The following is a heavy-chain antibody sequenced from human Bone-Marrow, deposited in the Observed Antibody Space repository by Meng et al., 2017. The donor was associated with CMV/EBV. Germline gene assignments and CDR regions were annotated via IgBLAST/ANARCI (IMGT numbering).Heavy chain of an antibody. CDR3: ARTRITMVRGVIATYYLDY. J-gene: IGHJ4*02. CDR1: GYSFTSYW. Sequence: GESLKISCKGSGYSFTSYWIGWVRQMPGKGLEWMGIIYPGDSDTRYSPSFQGQVTISADKSISTAYLQWSSLKASDTAMYYCARTRITMVRGVIATYYLDYWGQGTLVTFSS. V-gene: IGHV5-51*01. CDR2: IYPGDSDT. D-gene: IGHD3-10*01.